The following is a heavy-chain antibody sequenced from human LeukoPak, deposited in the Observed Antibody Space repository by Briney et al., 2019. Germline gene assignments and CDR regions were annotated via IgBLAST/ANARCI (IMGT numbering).Heavy chain of an antibody. V-gene: IGHV1-18*01. J-gene: IGHJ4*02. D-gene: IGHD2-21*02. CDR1: GYTFTSYG. Sequence: ASVKVSCKASGYTFTSYGISWVRQAPGQGLEWMGWISAYNGNTNYAQKLQGRVTMTTDTSTSTIYMELRSLRSDDTAMYYCARDQEYKTASDYWAREPSSPSPQ. CDR3: ARDQEYKTASDY. CDR2: ISAYNGNT.